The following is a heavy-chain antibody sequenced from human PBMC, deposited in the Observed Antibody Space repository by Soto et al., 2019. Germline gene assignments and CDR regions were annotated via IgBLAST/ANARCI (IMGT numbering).Heavy chain of an antibody. CDR3: ARDNDRPQLGGNYYYILDV. V-gene: IGHV1-69*12. D-gene: IGHD1-1*01. CDR2: IMPIFRTP. Sequence: QVQLEQSGPEVKKPGSSVKVSCKASGGTFRNSAISSVRQAPGQGLEWMGGIMPIFRTPDYAQKFQGRVTITADESASTAYMELTGLRSDDTAVYYCARDNDRPQLGGNYYYILDVWGHGTTVTVSS. CDR1: GGTFRNSA. J-gene: IGHJ6*02.